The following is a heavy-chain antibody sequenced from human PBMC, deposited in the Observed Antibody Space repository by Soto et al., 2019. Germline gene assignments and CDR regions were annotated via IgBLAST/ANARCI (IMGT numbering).Heavy chain of an antibody. J-gene: IGHJ4*02. CDR3: ARESYDSSGYYETIDY. Sequence: ASVKVSCKASGYTFTSYAMHWVRQAPGQRLEWMGWINAGNGNTKYSQKFQGRVTITRDTSASTAYMELSSLRSEDTAVYYCARESYDSSGYYETIDYWGQGTLVTVSS. D-gene: IGHD3-22*01. CDR2: INAGNGNT. CDR1: GYTFTSYA. V-gene: IGHV1-3*01.